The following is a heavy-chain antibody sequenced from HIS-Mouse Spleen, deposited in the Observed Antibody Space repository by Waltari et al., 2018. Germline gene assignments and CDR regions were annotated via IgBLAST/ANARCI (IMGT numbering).Heavy chain of an antibody. CDR1: GGSFSGYY. Sequence: QVQLQQWGAGLLKPSETLSLTCPVYGGSFSGYYLRWIRQPPGKGLEWIGEINHSGSTNYNPSLKSRVTISVDTSKNQFSLKLSSVTAADTAVYYCARGALRGSYYWGEYFQHWGQGTLVTVSS. V-gene: IGHV4-34*01. CDR2: INHSGST. D-gene: IGHD1-26*01. CDR3: ARGALRGSYYWGEYFQH. J-gene: IGHJ1*01.